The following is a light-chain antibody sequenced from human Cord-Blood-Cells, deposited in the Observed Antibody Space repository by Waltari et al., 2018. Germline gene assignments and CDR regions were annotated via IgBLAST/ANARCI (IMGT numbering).Light chain of an antibody. V-gene: IGLV3-19*01. CDR2: GKN. Sequence: SSELTQDPAVSVALGQTVRITCQGDSLRSYYASWYQQKPGQAPVLGIYGKNNRPSGIPDRFSGSSSGNTASLTITGAQAEDEADYYCNSRDSSGNHPNWVFGGGTKLTVL. CDR1: SLRSYY. CDR3: NSRDSSGNHPNWV. J-gene: IGLJ3*02.